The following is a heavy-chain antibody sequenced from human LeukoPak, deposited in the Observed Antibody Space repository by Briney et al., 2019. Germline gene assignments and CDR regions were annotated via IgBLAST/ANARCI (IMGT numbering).Heavy chain of an antibody. CDR3: ARGAWATRLGS. CDR2: IYESGST. V-gene: IGHV4-34*01. D-gene: IGHD2-15*01. J-gene: IGHJ4*02. Sequence: SETLSLTCAVYGESLNSYYWSWIRQPPGKGLEWIGEIYESGSTEYNPSLESRVTISMVPSKQQFSLSLTSVTAADTAVYYCARGAWATRLGSWGLGTPVIVSS. CDR1: GESLNSYY.